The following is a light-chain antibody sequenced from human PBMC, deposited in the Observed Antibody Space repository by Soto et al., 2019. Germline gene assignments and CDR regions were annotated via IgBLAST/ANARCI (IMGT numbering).Light chain of an antibody. J-gene: IGKJ4*01. CDR2: WAS. CDR3: QHDYSTPWLT. Sequence: DIVMTQSPDSLAVSLGERATINCKSSQSVLYSSNNKNYLAWYQQKPGQPPKLIIYWASTRESGVPDRFSGSGSGTDFTLTISSLQAEDVAVYYCQHDYSTPWLTFGGGTKVEIK. V-gene: IGKV4-1*01. CDR1: QSVLYSSNNKNY.